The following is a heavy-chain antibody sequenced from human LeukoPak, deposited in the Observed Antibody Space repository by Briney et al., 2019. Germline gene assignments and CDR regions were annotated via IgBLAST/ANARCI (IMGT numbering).Heavy chain of an antibody. Sequence: SETLSLTCTISDGSISSYYWNWIRQTPGKGLEWIGHIHYGGSTHYNPSIQSRVSISIDTSKKHFSLSLRSVTAVDTAVYYCARWGHFDTSGYFVVDYWGQGTLVTVSS. D-gene: IGHD3-22*01. CDR1: DGSISSYY. J-gene: IGHJ4*02. CDR2: IHYGGST. CDR3: ARWGHFDTSGYFVVDY. V-gene: IGHV4-59*01.